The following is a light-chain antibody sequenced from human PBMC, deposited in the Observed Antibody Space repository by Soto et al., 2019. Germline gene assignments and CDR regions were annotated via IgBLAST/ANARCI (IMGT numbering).Light chain of an antibody. V-gene: IGKV1-33*01. J-gene: IGKJ5*01. CDR3: QQYDNVFT. Sequence: DIQMTQSPSSLSASVGDRVPITCRASQSISSYLNWYQQKPGKAPKLLIYAASSLQSGVPSRFSGSGYGTDFTFTISSLQPEDIATYYCQQYDNVFTFGQGTRLEIK. CDR2: AAS. CDR1: QSISSY.